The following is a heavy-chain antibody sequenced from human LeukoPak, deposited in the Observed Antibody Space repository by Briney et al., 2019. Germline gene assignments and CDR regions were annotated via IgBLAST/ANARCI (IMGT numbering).Heavy chain of an antibody. CDR3: ARDLSAMDYYYYYYYMDV. Sequence: GASVKVSCKASVYTFTSYGISWVRQAPGQGLEWMGWISAYNGNTNYAQKLQGRVTMTTDTSTSTAYMELRSLRSDDTAVYYCARDLSAMDYYYYYYYMDVWGKGTTVTVSS. J-gene: IGHJ6*03. V-gene: IGHV1-18*01. CDR2: ISAYNGNT. CDR1: VYTFTSYG. D-gene: IGHD2-21*01.